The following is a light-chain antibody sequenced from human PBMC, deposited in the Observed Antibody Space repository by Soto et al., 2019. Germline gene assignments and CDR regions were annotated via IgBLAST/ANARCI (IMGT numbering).Light chain of an antibody. CDR3: QQYGSSRGT. Sequence: EIVLTQSPATLSLSPGDRATLSCRASQSVSTYFAWYQQKPGQPPRLLIYDASNRATGIPARFSGSGSGTDFTLTISRLEPEDFAVYYCQQYGSSRGTFGQGTKVDIK. V-gene: IGKV3-20*01. CDR2: DAS. J-gene: IGKJ1*01. CDR1: QSVSTY.